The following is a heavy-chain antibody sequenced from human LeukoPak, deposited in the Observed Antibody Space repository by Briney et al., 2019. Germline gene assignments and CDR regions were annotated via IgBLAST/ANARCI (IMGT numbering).Heavy chain of an antibody. J-gene: IGHJ4*02. CDR1: GYTFTSYD. CDR2: MNPNSGNT. Sequence: ASVKVSCKASGYTFTSYDINWVRQATGQGLEWMGWMNPNSGNTGYAQKFQGRVTMTRNTSISTAYMELSSRRSEDTAVYYCARRPMKATGKSGFDYWGQGTLVTVSS. CDR3: ARRPMKATGKSGFDY. D-gene: IGHD1-14*01. V-gene: IGHV1-8*01.